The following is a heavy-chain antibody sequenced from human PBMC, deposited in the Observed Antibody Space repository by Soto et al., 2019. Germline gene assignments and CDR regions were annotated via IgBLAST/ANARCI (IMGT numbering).Heavy chain of an antibody. V-gene: IGHV1-69*01. Sequence: QVQLVQSGAEVKKPGSSVKVSCKTSGVSFNNNGIGWVRQAPGHGLQWMGGVSPPFRTSNYARKFHGRISITADASTGTVNLELSSLTSDYTAQYSCASVIYYGSGSYSTYGMDVWGQGNTVTVSS. D-gene: IGHD3-10*01. CDR3: ASVIYYGSGSYSTYGMDV. J-gene: IGHJ6*02. CDR1: GVSFNNNG. CDR2: VSPPFRTS.